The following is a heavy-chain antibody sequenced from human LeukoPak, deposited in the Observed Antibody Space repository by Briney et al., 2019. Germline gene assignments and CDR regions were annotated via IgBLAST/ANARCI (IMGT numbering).Heavy chain of an antibody. CDR2: ISGSGGST. J-gene: IGHJ4*02. Sequence: PGGSLRLSCAASGFTFSSYAMSWVRQAPGKGLEWVSAISGSGGSTYYADSVKGRFTISRDNSKNTLYLQMNSLRAEDTAVYYCAKDLPSVTMVQGVYASYFDYWGQGTLVTVSS. CDR3: AKDLPSVTMVQGVYASYFDY. D-gene: IGHD3-10*01. CDR1: GFTFSSYA. V-gene: IGHV3-23*01.